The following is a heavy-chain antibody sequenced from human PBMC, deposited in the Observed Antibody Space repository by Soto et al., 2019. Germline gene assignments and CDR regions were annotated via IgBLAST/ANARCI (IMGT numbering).Heavy chain of an antibody. J-gene: IGHJ6*02. D-gene: IGHD3-3*01. Sequence: GGSLRLSCAASGFTFSSYGMHWVRQAPGKGLEWVAVISYDGSNKYYADSVKGRFTISGDNSKNTLYLQMNSLRAEDTAVYYCAKDRGFAIFGVGILYGMDVWGQGTTVTVSS. CDR2: ISYDGSNK. V-gene: IGHV3-30*18. CDR3: AKDRGFAIFGVGILYGMDV. CDR1: GFTFSSYG.